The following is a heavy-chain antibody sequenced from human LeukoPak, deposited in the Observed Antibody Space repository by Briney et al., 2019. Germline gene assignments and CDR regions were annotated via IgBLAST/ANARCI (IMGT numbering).Heavy chain of an antibody. CDR1: GGSFSGYY. V-gene: IGHV4-34*01. Sequence: SETLSLTCAVYGGSFSGYYWSWIRQPPGKGLEWIGEINHSGSTNYNPSLKSRVTISVDTSKNQFPLKLSSVTAADTAVYYCARDRGGSCGMDVWGQGTTVTVSS. CDR3: ARDRGGSCGMDV. CDR2: INHSGST. D-gene: IGHD3-10*01. J-gene: IGHJ6*02.